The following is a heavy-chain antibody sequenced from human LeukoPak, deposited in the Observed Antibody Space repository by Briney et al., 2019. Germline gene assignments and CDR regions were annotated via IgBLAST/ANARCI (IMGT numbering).Heavy chain of an antibody. CDR2: IYCSGST. J-gene: IGHJ4*02. V-gene: IGHV4-39*07. CDR1: GGSISSSSYY. D-gene: IGHD4-17*01. Sequence: PSETLSLTCTVSGGSISSSSYYWGWIRQPPGKGLEWIGSIYCSGSTYYNPSLKSRVTMSVDTSKNQFSLKLTSVTAADTAVYYCARDRFGRTTHFDYWGQGTLVTVSS. CDR3: ARDRFGRTTHFDY.